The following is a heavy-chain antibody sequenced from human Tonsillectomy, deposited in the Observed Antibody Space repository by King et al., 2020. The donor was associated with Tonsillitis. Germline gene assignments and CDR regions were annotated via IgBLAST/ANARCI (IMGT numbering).Heavy chain of an antibody. J-gene: IGHJ3*02. CDR3: ARDLYCSSTSCYHDAFDI. CDR2: ISYDGSNK. V-gene: IGHV3-33*05. D-gene: IGHD2-2*01. Sequence: VQLVESGGGVVQPGRSLRLSCAASGFTFSSYGMHWVRQAPGKGLEWVAVISYDGSNKYYADSVKGRFTISRDNSKNTLYLQMNSLRAEDTAVYYCARDLYCSSTSCYHDAFDIWGQGTMVTVSS. CDR1: GFTFSSYG.